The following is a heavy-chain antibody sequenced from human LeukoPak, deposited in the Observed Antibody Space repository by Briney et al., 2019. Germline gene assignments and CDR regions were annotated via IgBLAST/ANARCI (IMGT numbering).Heavy chain of an antibody. CDR1: GGSISISSFY. V-gene: IGHV4-39*01. Sequence: SETLSLTCTVSGGSISISSFYWGWLRQPPGKQLEWIGSIYYSGSAYYNPTLKSRVTISVDTSENQFSLRLTSVTATDTAVYYCARHLSLSSDFDYWGQGTLVTVSS. CDR2: IYYSGSA. J-gene: IGHJ4*02. CDR3: ARHLSLSSDFDY. D-gene: IGHD6-6*01.